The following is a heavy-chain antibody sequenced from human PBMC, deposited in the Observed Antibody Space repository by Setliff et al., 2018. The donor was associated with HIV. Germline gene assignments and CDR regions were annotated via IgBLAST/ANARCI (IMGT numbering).Heavy chain of an antibody. D-gene: IGHD5-12*01. CDR2: IDHSGST. V-gene: IGHV4-34*01. CDR3: ARGTVERSRWLRWTTVVPFDY. Sequence: PSETLSLTCAVYGGSFNDYYWTWIRQPPGKGLEWIGEIDHSGSTKYHASLKSRVTISIDTSKNQISLKLSSVTAADTAVYYCARGTVERSRWLRWTTVVPFDYWGQGTLVTVSS. J-gene: IGHJ4*02. CDR1: GGSFNDYY.